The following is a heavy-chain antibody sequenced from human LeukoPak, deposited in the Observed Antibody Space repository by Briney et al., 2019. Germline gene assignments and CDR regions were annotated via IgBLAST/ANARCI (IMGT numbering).Heavy chain of an antibody. J-gene: IGHJ4*02. CDR2: IYPGDSHT. CDR3: ARLADDYVWGSYRTVGYFDY. V-gene: IGHV5-51*01. D-gene: IGHD3-16*02. Sequence: GQSLKISCKGSGYRFTSYWIGWVRQMPGQGLEWMGIIYPGDSHTRYSPSFQGQVTISSDKSISTAYLQWSSLKASDTAMYYCARLADDYVWGSYRTVGYFDYWGQGTLVTVSS. CDR1: GYRFTSYW.